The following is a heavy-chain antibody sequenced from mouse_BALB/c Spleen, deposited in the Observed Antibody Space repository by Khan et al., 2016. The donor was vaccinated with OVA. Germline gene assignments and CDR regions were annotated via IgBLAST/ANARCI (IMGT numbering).Heavy chain of an antibody. J-gene: IGHJ2*01. CDR3: TRLGNSCGSTFVN. V-gene: IGHV1-7*01. D-gene: IGHD1-1*01. CDR2: INPSTGYT. CDR1: GYSFVNYW. Sequence: QVQLQQSGAELAKPGASVKMSCKASGYSFVNYWIHWIKQRPGQGLEWIGYINPSTGYTEYNQKFREKATLTADTSSSTAYMQLSSLTSEDSAVYHCTRLGNSCGSTFVNWGQGTTLTVSS.